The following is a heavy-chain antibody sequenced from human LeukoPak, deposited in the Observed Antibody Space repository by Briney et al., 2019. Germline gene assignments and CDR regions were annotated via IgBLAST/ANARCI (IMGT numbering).Heavy chain of an antibody. V-gene: IGHV1-2*02. J-gene: IGHJ4*02. Sequence: ASVKVSCKASGYTFTGYYMHWVRQAPGQGLEWMGWINPNGGGTNYAQKFQGRVTMTRDTSISTAYMELSRLRSDDTAVYYCAREVVGATTLDYWGQGTLVTVSS. D-gene: IGHD1-26*01. CDR2: INPNGGGT. CDR3: AREVVGATTLDY. CDR1: GYTFTGYY.